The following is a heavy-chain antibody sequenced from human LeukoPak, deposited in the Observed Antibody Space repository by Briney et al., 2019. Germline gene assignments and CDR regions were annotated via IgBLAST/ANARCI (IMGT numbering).Heavy chain of an antibody. CDR1: GFTFSSYE. V-gene: IGHV3-23*01. Sequence: PGGSLRLSCAASGFTFSSYEMIWVRQAPGKGLEWVSIFSGSGGSTYYADAVKGRFTVSRDNSKSTLYLHMNNLRVDDTAIYYCASRPAPSLGPLDYWGQGTLVTVSS. CDR2: FSGSGGST. D-gene: IGHD2-2*01. CDR3: ASRPAPSLGPLDY. J-gene: IGHJ4*02.